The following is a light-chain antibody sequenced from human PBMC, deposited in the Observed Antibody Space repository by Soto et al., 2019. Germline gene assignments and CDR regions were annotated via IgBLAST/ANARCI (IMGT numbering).Light chain of an antibody. CDR1: QTISSW. V-gene: IGKV1-5*03. CDR3: QHYNSYSEA. J-gene: IGKJ1*01. CDR2: KAS. Sequence: TQSPSTLSGSVGDRVTITCRASQTISSWLAWYRQKPGKAPKLLIYKASTLKSGVPSRFSGSGSGTEFTLTISSLQPDDFATYYCQHYNSYSEAFGQGTKVDIK.